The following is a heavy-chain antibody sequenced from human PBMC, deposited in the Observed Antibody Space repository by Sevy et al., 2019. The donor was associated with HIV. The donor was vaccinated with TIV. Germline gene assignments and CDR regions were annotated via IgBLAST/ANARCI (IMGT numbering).Heavy chain of an antibody. V-gene: IGHV3-9*01. CDR1: GFTFDEYA. CDR3: AKSPRYDILTGSFDP. J-gene: IGHJ5*02. Sequence: GGSLRLSCAASGFTFDEYAMHWVRQAPGKGLEWVSGISWNSGSIGYADSVKGRFTISRDNAKNSLYLQMNSLRAEDTALYYCAKSPRYDILTGSFDPWGQGTLVTVSS. D-gene: IGHD3-9*01. CDR2: ISWNSGSI.